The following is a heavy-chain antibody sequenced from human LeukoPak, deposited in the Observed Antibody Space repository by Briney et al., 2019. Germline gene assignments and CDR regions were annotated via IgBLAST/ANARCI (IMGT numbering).Heavy chain of an antibody. CDR1: GFTFSSYS. Sequence: GGSLRLSCAASGFTFSSYSMNWVRQAPGKGLEWVSSISSSSSYIHYADSVKGRFTISRDNAKNSLYLQMNSPRAEDTAVYYCARDRVAVASYYYYMDVWGKGTTVTVSS. J-gene: IGHJ6*03. CDR2: ISSSSSYI. V-gene: IGHV3-21*01. D-gene: IGHD4-23*01. CDR3: ARDRVAVASYYYYMDV.